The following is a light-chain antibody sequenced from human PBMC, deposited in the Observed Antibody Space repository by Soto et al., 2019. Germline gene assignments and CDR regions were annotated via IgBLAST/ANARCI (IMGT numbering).Light chain of an antibody. Sequence: EIVMTQSPASLSVSPGERVTLSCRASQSVRSELAWYQQKSGQPPRLLIYGASTRATGIPDRFSGSGSGTDFTLTISRLDPEDFAVYYCRQYGRSLGFAVGGGTKVEIK. CDR2: GAS. CDR1: QSVRSE. CDR3: RQYGRSLGFA. V-gene: IGKV3-20*01. J-gene: IGKJ4*01.